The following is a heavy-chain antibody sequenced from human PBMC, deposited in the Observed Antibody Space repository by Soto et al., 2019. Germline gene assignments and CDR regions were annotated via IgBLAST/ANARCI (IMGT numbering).Heavy chain of an antibody. D-gene: IGHD2-21*02. J-gene: IGHJ4*02. CDR2: IHPSGGGT. CDR3: ARGGHIAVVTASFDY. CDR1: GYTFNTYY. Sequence: QVQLVQSGDEVKKPGASVKVSCKPSGYTFNTYYLHWVRQAPGQALEWMGVIHPSGGGTTYAQKFLGRVTVTRDTSTSTVFMELSSLRSDDTAVYYCARGGHIAVVTASFDYWGQGTLVTVSS. V-gene: IGHV1-46*02.